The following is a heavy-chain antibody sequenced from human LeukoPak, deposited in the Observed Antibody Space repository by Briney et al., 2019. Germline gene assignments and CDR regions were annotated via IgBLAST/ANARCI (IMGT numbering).Heavy chain of an antibody. CDR2: VHLSGRT. CDR1: GGSISSTNW. J-gene: IGHJ4*02. V-gene: IGHV4-4*02. Sequence: PSETLSLTCGASGGSISSTNWWTWVRQPPGEGLEWIGEVHLSGRTNYNPSLESRVTMSVDISENHISLKLTSVTAADTAVYYCAREGGPYRPLDYSGQGTLVTVSS. CDR3: AREGGPYRPLDY.